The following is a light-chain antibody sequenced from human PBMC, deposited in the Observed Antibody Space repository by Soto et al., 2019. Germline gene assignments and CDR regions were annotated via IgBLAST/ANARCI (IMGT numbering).Light chain of an antibody. Sequence: EIVLTQCPGTVSLSPGERATLSCRASQSVSSKYFAWYQQKAGQAPRLLIYGASNRAAGIPDRVSGSGSGTDFTLTINRLEPEDFAVYYCQQYSTSPWTFGQGTKVEIK. J-gene: IGKJ1*01. V-gene: IGKV3-20*01. CDR2: GAS. CDR3: QQYSTSPWT. CDR1: QSVSSKY.